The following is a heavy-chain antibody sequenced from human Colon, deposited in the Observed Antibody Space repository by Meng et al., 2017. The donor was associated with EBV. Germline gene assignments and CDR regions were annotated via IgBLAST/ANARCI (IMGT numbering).Heavy chain of an antibody. J-gene: IGHJ4*02. CDR2: ISGSGGST. CDR1: ELIFSSYS. Sequence: EVQLLESXGGWAQPGXSLRLSCAASELIFSSYSMSWVRQAPGKGLEWVSTISGSGGSTYYADSVKGRFAISRDNSKNMVYLQMNSLRADDTAVYYRAKEGDYFDYWGQGTLVTVSS. V-gene: IGHV3-23*01. CDR3: AKEGDYFDY.